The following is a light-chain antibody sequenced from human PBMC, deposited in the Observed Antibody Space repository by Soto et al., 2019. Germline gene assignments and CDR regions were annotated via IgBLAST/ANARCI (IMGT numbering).Light chain of an antibody. CDR2: AAS. Sequence: ALQLTSSPSSLSASVGNSLTITCRASQAIRTALGWYQQKPGKVPKLLIYAASTLQSGVPSRFSGSGSGTDFTLTISCLQPEDFATYCCLVDFRYLWAFCQVTKV. V-gene: IGKV1-6*01. CDR3: LVDFRYLWA. CDR1: QAIRTA. J-gene: IGKJ1*01.